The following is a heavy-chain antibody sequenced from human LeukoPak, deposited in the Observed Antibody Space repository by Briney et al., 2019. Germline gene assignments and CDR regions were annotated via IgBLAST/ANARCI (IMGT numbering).Heavy chain of an antibody. CDR1: GDKFSTYW. CDR2: IYLGDSDT. J-gene: IGHJ4*02. CDR3: ARQLLWFGVPYFDY. D-gene: IGHD3-10*01. V-gene: IGHV5-51*01. Sequence: GESLKISCKGIGDKFSTYWIGWVRQMPGKGLEWMGSIYLGDSDTKYSPSFQGQVTISADKSISTAYLQWSSLKASDTAMYYCARQLLWFGVPYFDYWAQGTLVTVSS.